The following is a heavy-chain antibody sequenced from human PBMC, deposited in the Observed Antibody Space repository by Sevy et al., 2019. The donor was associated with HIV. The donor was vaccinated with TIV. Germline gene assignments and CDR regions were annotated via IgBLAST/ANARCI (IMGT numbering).Heavy chain of an antibody. CDR1: GFTFSNFW. Sequence: GGSLRLSCVASGFTFSNFWMSWVRQAPGKGLEWVAKIKRDGSEKYYVASVKGRFTISRDNAKTSLYLQMNSLRVEDTAVYYCARDCNSASCLWGMDVWGQGTMVTVSS. J-gene: IGHJ6*02. V-gene: IGHV3-7*03. CDR2: IKRDGSEK. CDR3: ARDCNSASCLWGMDV. D-gene: IGHD1-26*01.